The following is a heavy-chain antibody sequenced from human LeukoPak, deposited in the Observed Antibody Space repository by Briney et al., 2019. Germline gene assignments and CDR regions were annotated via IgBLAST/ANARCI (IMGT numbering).Heavy chain of an antibody. Sequence: SETLSLTCTVSGGSISSSSYYWGWIRQPPGKGLERIGSIYYSGSTYYNPSLKSRVTISVDTSKNQFSLKLSSVTAADTAVYYCARLGSSWELDYWGQGTLVTVSS. J-gene: IGHJ4*02. CDR1: GGSISSSSYY. CDR2: IYYSGST. CDR3: ARLGSSWELDY. V-gene: IGHV4-39*07. D-gene: IGHD6-13*01.